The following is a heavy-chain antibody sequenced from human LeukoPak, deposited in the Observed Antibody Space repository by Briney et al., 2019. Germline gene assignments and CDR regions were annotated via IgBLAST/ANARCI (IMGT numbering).Heavy chain of an antibody. CDR2: IRNQLDGGTA. J-gene: IGHJ3*01. V-gene: IGHV3-15*01. CDR3: TKLNARDASAF. Sequence: PGGSLRLSCAASGFTFSQDWMSWVRQAPGKGLEWVGRIRNQLDGGTADYAAPVKGRITISRDDSTNTLYLQMNSLKTEDTGLYCCTKLNARDASAFWGQGTMVTVSS. D-gene: IGHD1-7*01. CDR1: GFTFSQDW.